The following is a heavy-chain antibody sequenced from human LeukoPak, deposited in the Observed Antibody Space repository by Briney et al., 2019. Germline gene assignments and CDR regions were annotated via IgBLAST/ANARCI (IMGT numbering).Heavy chain of an antibody. CDR2: IYPGDSET. Sequence: GESLKISCKGSGYSFTSYWIGWVRQMPGKGLEWMGIIYPGDSETRYSPSFQGQVTISADKSISTAYLQWSSLKASDTAMYYCARQGRWLQLPIDYWGQGTLVTVSS. V-gene: IGHV5-51*01. CDR1: GYSFTSYW. J-gene: IGHJ4*02. D-gene: IGHD5-12*01. CDR3: ARQGRWLQLPIDY.